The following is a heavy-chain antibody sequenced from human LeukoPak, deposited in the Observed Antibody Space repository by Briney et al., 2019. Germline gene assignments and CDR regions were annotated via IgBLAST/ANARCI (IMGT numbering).Heavy chain of an antibody. CDR2: IIAYNGNT. J-gene: IGHJ4*02. D-gene: IGHD1-14*01. CDR3: ARTEPEVYFDY. Sequence: GASVKVSCKASGYTFTSYGISGVRQAPAQGLAWMGWIIAYNGNTNYAQTLQGRVTITTDTSTSTAYMELRSLRSDDTAVYYFARTEPEVYFDYWGQGTLVTVSS. V-gene: IGHV1-18*01. CDR1: GYTFTSYG.